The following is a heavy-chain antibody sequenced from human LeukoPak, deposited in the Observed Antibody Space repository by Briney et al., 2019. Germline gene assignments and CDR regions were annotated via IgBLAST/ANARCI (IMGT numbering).Heavy chain of an antibody. CDR1: GGSISSGGYY. Sequence: SQTLSLTCPVSGGSISSGGYYWSWIRQHPGKGLEWIGYIYHSGSTYYNPSLKSRVTTSVETSKNQFSLKLSSVTAADTAVYYCASLLRNLYYGSGSYPFYFDYWGQGTLVTVSS. CDR3: ASLLRNLYYGSGSYPFYFDY. J-gene: IGHJ4*02. CDR2: IYHSGST. V-gene: IGHV4-31*03. D-gene: IGHD3-10*01.